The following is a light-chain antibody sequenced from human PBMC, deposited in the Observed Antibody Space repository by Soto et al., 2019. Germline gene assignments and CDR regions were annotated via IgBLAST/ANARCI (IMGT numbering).Light chain of an antibody. V-gene: IGLV2-18*01. Sequence: QSVLAQPPSVSGSPGQSVTISCPGTRTDFVSYNRVSWYQQPPGTAPKLIIYEASNRPSGVPDRFSGSKSGNTASLTISGLQAADEADYYCSLYTSENTYVFGTGTKVTVL. CDR2: EAS. CDR3: SLYTSENTYV. J-gene: IGLJ1*01. CDR1: RTDFVSYNR.